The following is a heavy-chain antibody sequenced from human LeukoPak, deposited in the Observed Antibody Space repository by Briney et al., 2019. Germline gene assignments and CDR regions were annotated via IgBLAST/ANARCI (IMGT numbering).Heavy chain of an antibody. CDR3: ARDQWLVLGFDY. V-gene: IGHV3-30*04. D-gene: IGHD6-19*01. CDR1: GFTFSDYA. Sequence: PGGSLRLSCAASGFTFSDYAMHWVRQAPGKGLEWMSVISYDGRNKYFADSVKGRFTLSRDNSKNTLYLQMNNLRAEDTAVYYCARDQWLVLGFDYWGQGTLVTVSS. J-gene: IGHJ4*02. CDR2: ISYDGRNK.